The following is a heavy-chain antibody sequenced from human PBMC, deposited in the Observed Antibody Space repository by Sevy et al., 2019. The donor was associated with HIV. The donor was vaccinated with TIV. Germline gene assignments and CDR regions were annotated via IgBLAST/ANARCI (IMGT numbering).Heavy chain of an antibody. J-gene: IGHJ2*01. D-gene: IGHD6-6*01. V-gene: IGHV3-30*18. CDR1: GFTFSSYG. Sequence: GGSLRLSCAASGFTFSSYGMHWVRQAPGKGLEWVAVISYDGSNKYYADSVNGRFTISRDNSKNTLYLQMNSLRAEDTAVYYCAKESIAARPEFIHWYFDLWGRGTLVTVSS. CDR3: AKESIAARPEFIHWYFDL. CDR2: ISYDGSNK.